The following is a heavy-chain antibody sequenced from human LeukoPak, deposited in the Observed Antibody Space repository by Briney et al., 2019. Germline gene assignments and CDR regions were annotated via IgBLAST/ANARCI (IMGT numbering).Heavy chain of an antibody. D-gene: IGHD3-22*01. Sequence: SVKVSCKASGGTFSSCAISWVRQAPGQGLEWMGGIIPIFGTANYAQKFQGRVTMTTDTSTSTAYMELRSLRSDDTAVYYCARLWANYYDSSGYFDYWGQGTLVTVSS. V-gene: IGHV1-69*05. CDR1: GGTFSSCA. CDR2: IIPIFGTA. CDR3: ARLWANYYDSSGYFDY. J-gene: IGHJ4*02.